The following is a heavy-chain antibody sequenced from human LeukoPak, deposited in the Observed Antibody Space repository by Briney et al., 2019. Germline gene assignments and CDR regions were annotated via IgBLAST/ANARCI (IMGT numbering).Heavy chain of an antibody. J-gene: IGHJ4*02. V-gene: IGHV4-34*01. D-gene: IGHD3-10*01. CDR2: INHSGST. CDR1: GGSFSGYY. Sequence: PSETLSLTCAVYGGSFSGYYWSWIRQPPGKGLEWIGEINHSGSTNYNPSLKSRVTISVDTSKNQFSLKLSSVTAADTAVYYCARDRGDYYGSGSTLDYWGQGTLVTVSS. CDR3: ARDRGDYYGSGSTLDY.